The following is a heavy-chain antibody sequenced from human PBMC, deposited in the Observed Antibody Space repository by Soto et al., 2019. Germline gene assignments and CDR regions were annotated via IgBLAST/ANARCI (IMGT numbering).Heavy chain of an antibody. J-gene: IGHJ6*02. Sequence: SGPTLVNPTQTLTLTCTVSGFSLSTSGVGGGWILQPPGKAREWLALIYWDDDKSDSPSLKSRLTITKDTSKIQVVLTMTNMDPGDTATYCCAHSGITMVRGVPMWPNYGMDVWGQGT. V-gene: IGHV2-5*02. CDR3: AHSGITMVRGVPMWPNYGMDV. D-gene: IGHD3-10*01. CDR1: GFSLSTSGVG. CDR2: IYWDDDK.